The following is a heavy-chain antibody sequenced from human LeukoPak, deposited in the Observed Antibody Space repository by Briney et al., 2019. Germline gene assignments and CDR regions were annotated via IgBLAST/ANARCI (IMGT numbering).Heavy chain of an antibody. CDR2: ISYDGSNK. Sequence: GGSLRLSCAASGFTFSSYAMHWVRQAPGKGLEWVAVISYDGSNKYYADSVKGRFTISRDNSKNTLYLQMNSLRAEDTAVYYCARAGIGEVVRGVFDYWGQGTLVTVSS. CDR3: ARAGIGEVVRGVFDY. J-gene: IGHJ4*02. CDR1: GFTFSSYA. D-gene: IGHD3-10*01. V-gene: IGHV3-30-3*01.